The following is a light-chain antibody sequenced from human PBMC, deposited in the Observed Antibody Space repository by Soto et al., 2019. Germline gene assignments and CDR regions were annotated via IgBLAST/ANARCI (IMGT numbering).Light chain of an antibody. Sequence: QSVLTQPPSVSGAPGQRVTISCTGSSSNIGAGYDVHWYHQLPGTAPKLLIYANNNRPSGVPDRFSGSKSGTSASLAITGLKAEDEADYYCQSYDSSLSGVFAGGIKLTV. J-gene: IGLJ2*01. CDR1: SSNIGAGYD. V-gene: IGLV1-40*01. CDR2: ANN. CDR3: QSYDSSLSGV.